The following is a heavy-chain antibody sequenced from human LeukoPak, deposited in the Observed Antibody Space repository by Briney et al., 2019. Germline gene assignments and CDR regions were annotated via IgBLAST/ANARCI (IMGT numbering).Heavy chain of an antibody. V-gene: IGHV4-39*07. CDR1: GGSISTSSYY. D-gene: IGHD3-3*02. CDR3: ARDLLGSPIYMDV. Sequence: SETLSLTCTVSGGSISTSSYYWGWVRQPPGKGLEWIGNIFYSGSTYYSPSLKSRVTISVDTSKNQFSLKLSSVTAADTAVYYCARDLLGSPIYMDVWGKGTTVTVSS. CDR2: IFYSGST. J-gene: IGHJ6*03.